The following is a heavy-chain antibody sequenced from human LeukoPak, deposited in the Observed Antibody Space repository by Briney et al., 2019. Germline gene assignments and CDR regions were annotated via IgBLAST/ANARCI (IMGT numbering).Heavy chain of an antibody. D-gene: IGHD5-24*01. CDR1: GYTFTDYY. CDR3: ASRDGYNVPFDY. J-gene: IGHJ4*02. CDR2: INPKSGGT. V-gene: IGHV1-2*02. Sequence: ASVKVSCKASGYTFTDYYLHWVRQAPGQGLEWMGWINPKSGGTNFAQKFQGRVTMTRDTPINTAYMELDSLTSDDTATYYCASRDGYNVPFDYWGQGTLVTVSS.